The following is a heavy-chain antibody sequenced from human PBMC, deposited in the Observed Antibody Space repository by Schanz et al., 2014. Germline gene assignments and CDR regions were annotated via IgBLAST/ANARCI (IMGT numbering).Heavy chain of an antibody. CDR1: GGSISSGVHY. D-gene: IGHD1-1*01. V-gene: IGHV4-61*02. J-gene: IGHJ2*01. CDR2: VFPNGIT. Sequence: QVQLQQWGAGLLKPSETLSLTCAVYGGSISSGVHYWSWIRQPAGKALEWVGRVFPNGITNYNPSLKSRVTISLDTSKTQFSLTLPSLTAADTAVYYCARDTTWRLDLWGRGTLVTVSS. CDR3: ARDTTWRLDL.